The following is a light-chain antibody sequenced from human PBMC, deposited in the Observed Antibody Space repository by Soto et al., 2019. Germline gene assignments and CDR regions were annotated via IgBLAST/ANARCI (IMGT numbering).Light chain of an antibody. V-gene: IGKV1-39*01. CDR3: QQSYTTPRT. CDR2: GAS. Sequence: DIQMTQSPSSLSASVGDRVTITCRASQSITSYLNWYQQKPGKAPKLLIYGASNLQSGVPSRFSGSGSGTDFTLTISSLQPEDFATYYCQQSYTTPRTFGQGTNVGIK. J-gene: IGKJ1*01. CDR1: QSITSY.